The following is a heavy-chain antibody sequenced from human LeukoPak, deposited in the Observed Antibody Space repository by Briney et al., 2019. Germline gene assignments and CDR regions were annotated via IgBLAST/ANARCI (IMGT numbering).Heavy chain of an antibody. Sequence: AGGSLRLSCTASGFSISGHWQTWVRQTPGKGLEWVAHINADGSEKSYVGSVKGRFTISKDSVENSVTLQMNSVRVEDTAVYYCGRGHYGPDVWGQGATVTVSS. CDR2: INADGSEK. CDR1: GFSISGHW. CDR3: GRGHYGPDV. J-gene: IGHJ6*02. V-gene: IGHV3-7*01.